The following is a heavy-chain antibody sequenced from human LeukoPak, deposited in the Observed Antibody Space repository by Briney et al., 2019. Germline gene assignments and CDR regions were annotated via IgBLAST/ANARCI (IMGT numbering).Heavy chain of an antibody. V-gene: IGHV1-69*04. J-gene: IGHJ6*02. Sequence: SVKVSCKASGGTFSSYAISWVRQAPGQGLEWMGRIIPILGIANYAQKFQGRVTITADKSTSTAYMELSSLRSEDTAVYYCAREEVAAAGWGYYYGMDVWGQGTTVTVSS. CDR3: AREEVAAAGWGYYYGMDV. CDR2: IIPILGIA. CDR1: GGTFSSYA. D-gene: IGHD6-13*01.